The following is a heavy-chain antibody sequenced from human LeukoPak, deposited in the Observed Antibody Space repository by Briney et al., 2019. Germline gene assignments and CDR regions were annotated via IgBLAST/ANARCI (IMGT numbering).Heavy chain of an antibody. V-gene: IGHV4-39*01. CDR1: GGSISSTGYY. CDR3: ARLFDY. CDR2: IYYSGST. J-gene: IGHJ4*02. Sequence: PSESLSLTCTVSGGSISSTGYYCGWIRQSPGKGLEWIGSIYYSGSTYYNPSLKSRVTISVDTSKNQFSLRVTSVTAADTAVYYCARLFDYWGQGTLVAVSS.